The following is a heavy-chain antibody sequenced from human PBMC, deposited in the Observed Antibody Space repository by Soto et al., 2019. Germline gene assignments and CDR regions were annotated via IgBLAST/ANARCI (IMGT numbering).Heavy chain of an antibody. V-gene: IGHV4-30-2*01. CDR3: ARDPYNQHNWNDWPPEAIDP. CDR2: IFHSGIS. J-gene: IGHJ5*02. Sequence: SETVSLTCAVSGGSISSSGDSWSWIRQPPGKGLEWMGYIFHSGISYYNPSLKSRVTISVDRSKNQISLRLSSVTAADTAVYYCARDPYNQHNWNDWPPEAIDPLPQGNPITVSS. CDR1: GGSISSSGDS. D-gene: IGHD1-20*01.